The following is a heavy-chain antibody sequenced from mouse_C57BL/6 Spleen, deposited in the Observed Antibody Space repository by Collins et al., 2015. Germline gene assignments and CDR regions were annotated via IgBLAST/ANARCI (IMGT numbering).Heavy chain of an antibody. CDR2: IYPGDGDT. J-gene: IGHJ2*01. D-gene: IGHD2-2*01. CDR1: GYAFSSSW. CDR3: ARSMVTARGVDY. Sequence: QVQLQQSGPELVKPGASVKISCKASGYAFSSSWMNWVKQRPGQGLEWIGRIYPGDGDTNYNGKFKGKATLTADKSSSTAYTQLSSLTSVDSAVYFCARSMVTARGVDYWGQGTTLTVSS. V-gene: IGHV1-82*01.